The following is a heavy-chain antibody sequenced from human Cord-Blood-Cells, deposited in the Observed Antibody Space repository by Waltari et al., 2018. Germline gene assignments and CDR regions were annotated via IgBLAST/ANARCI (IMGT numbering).Heavy chain of an antibody. V-gene: IGHV3-53*02. CDR1: GFTVSSNY. CDR3: ATAGSGSYYYYYYGMDV. J-gene: IGHJ6*02. Sequence: EVQLVETGGGLIQPGGSLRLSCAATGFTVSSNYMSWVRQAPGKGLEWVSVIYSGGSTYYADSVKGRFTISRDNSKNTLYLQMNSLRAEDTAVYYCATAGSGSYYYYYYGMDVWGQGTTVTVSS. CDR2: IYSGGST. D-gene: IGHD3-10*01.